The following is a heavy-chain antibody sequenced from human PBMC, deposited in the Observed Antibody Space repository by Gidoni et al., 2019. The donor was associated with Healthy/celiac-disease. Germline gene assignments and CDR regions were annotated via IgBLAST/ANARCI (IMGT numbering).Heavy chain of an antibody. CDR2: IKSKTDGGTT. J-gene: IGHJ2*01. V-gene: IGHV3-15*01. Sequence: EVQLVESGGGLVKPGGSLRLSCAASGFTFSNAWMSWVRQAPGKGLEWVGRIKSKTDGGTTDYAAPVKGRFTISRDDSKNTLYLQMNSLKTEDTAVYYCTTARVVVVAATSLANHHWYFDLWGRGTLVTVSS. CDR3: TTARVVVVAATSLANHHWYFDL. D-gene: IGHD2-15*01. CDR1: GFTFSNAW.